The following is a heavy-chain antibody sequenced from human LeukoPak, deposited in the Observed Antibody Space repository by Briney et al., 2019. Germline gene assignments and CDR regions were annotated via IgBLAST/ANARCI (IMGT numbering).Heavy chain of an antibody. J-gene: IGHJ5*02. Sequence: SETLSLTCTVSGGSVSSYYWSWIRQPAGKGLEWIGRIYINGTTNYNPSLKTRVTMSVDTSKNQFSLNLSSVTAADTAVYYCARQVEAAVGTSWGQGTLVTVSS. CDR2: IYINGTT. CDR3: ARQVEAAVGTS. V-gene: IGHV4-4*07. CDR1: GGSVSSYY. D-gene: IGHD6-13*01.